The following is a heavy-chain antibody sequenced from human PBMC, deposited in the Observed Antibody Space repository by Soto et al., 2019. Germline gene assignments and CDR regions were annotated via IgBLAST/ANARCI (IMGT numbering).Heavy chain of an antibody. Sequence: QVQLVESGGGVVQPGRSLRLSCAASGFTFSSYGMHWVRQAPGKGLERVAVISYDGSNKYYADSVKGRFTISRDNSKNTLYLQMNSLRAEDTAVYYCAKDQKEMATIYYYDGMDVWGQGTTVTVSS. J-gene: IGHJ6*02. CDR1: GFTFSSYG. D-gene: IGHD5-12*01. V-gene: IGHV3-30*18. CDR3: AKDQKEMATIYYYDGMDV. CDR2: ISYDGSNK.